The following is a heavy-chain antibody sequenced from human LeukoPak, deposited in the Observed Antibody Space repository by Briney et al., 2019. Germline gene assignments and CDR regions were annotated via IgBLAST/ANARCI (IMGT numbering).Heavy chain of an antibody. Sequence: GESLKISCKGSGYSFTSYWIGGVRQMPGKGLEWMGIIYPGDSDTRYSPSFQGQVTISADKSISTAYLQWSSLKASDTAMYYCASKYYDFWSKDSDAFDIWGQGTMVTVSS. CDR3: ASKYYDFWSKDSDAFDI. D-gene: IGHD3-3*01. V-gene: IGHV5-51*01. CDR2: IYPGDSDT. CDR1: GYSFTSYW. J-gene: IGHJ3*02.